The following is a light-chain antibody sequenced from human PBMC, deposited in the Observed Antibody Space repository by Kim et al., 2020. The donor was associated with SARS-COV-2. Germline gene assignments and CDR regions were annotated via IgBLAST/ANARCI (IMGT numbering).Light chain of an antibody. J-gene: IGLJ3*02. CDR2: EVS. CDR1: SSDVGSYNR. Sequence: QSALTQPPSVSGSPGQSVTISCTGTSSDVGSYNRVSWYQQHPGTAPKLMIYEVSNRPSGVPDRFSGSKSGNTASLTISGLQAEDEADYYCSSYTSSSTCLFGGGTQLTVL. CDR3: SSYTSSSTCL. V-gene: IGLV2-18*02.